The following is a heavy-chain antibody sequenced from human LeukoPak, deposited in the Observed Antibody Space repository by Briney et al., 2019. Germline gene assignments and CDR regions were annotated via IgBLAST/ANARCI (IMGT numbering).Heavy chain of an antibody. J-gene: IGHJ3*02. D-gene: IGHD6-6*01. V-gene: IGHV3-30*03. CDR2: ISSDGSNK. CDR3: ASYRYGSSFAFDI. CDR1: GFTFSSYG. Sequence: PGRSLRLSCAASGFTFSSYGMHWVRQAPGKGLEWVALISSDGSNKYYADSVKGRFTISRDKSKNTLYLQMNSLRAEDTAVYYCASYRYGSSFAFDIWGQGTMVTVSS.